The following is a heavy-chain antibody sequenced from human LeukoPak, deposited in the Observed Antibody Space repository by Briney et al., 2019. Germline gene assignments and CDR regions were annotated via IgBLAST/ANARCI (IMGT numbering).Heavy chain of an antibody. D-gene: IGHD6-19*01. Sequence: PGGSLRLSCAASGFTFSSHAMSWVRQAPGKGLEWVSVFSGNSGTTKYADSVKGRFTISRDNSKNTLYLQMNSLRAEDTALYFCARGSASGSAWHEFDYWGHGTLVTVSS. CDR2: FSGNSGTT. CDR1: GFTFSSHA. J-gene: IGHJ4*01. CDR3: ARGSASGSAWHEFDY. V-gene: IGHV3-23*01.